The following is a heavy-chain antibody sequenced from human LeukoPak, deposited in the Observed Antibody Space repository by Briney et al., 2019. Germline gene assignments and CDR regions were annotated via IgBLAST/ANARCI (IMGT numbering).Heavy chain of an antibody. V-gene: IGHV1-18*01. CDR1: GYTFTSYG. CDR2: ISAYNGNT. Sequence: GASVKVSCKASGYTFTSYGISGVRQAPGQGLEWMGWISAYNGNTNYAQKLQGRVTMTTDTSTSTAYMELRSVRSDDTSVYYCASGPASAVEQHWFDPWGQGTLVTVSS. J-gene: IGHJ5*02. CDR3: ASGPASAVEQHWFDP.